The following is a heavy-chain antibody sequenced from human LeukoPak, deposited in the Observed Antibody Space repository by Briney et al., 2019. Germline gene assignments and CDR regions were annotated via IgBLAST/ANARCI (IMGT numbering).Heavy chain of an antibody. D-gene: IGHD6-13*01. V-gene: IGHV1-8*01. CDR1: GYTFTSYD. Sequence: ASVKVSCKASGYTFTSYDINWVRQATAQGLEWMGWRNPNSGNTGYAQKFQGRVTMTRNTSISTAYMELSSLRSEDTAVYYCAYLGASSSWYNYYGMDVWGQGTTVTVSS. CDR2: RNPNSGNT. CDR3: AYLGASSSWYNYYGMDV. J-gene: IGHJ6*02.